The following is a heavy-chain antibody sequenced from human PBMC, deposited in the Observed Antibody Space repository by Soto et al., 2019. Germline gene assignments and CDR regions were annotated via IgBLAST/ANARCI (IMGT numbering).Heavy chain of an antibody. CDR1: GFTFGDYG. D-gene: IGHD6-6*01. CDR3: SRYISEGGSSSLRFDY. CDR2: IRSKAYGGTT. J-gene: IGHJ4*02. V-gene: IGHV3-49*03. Sequence: PGGSLRLSCTASGFTFGDYGMSWFRQAPGKGLEWVSFIRSKAYGGTTEYAASVKGRFTISRDDSKSIAYLQMNSLKTEDTAVYYCSRYISEGGSSSLRFDYWGQGTLVTVSS.